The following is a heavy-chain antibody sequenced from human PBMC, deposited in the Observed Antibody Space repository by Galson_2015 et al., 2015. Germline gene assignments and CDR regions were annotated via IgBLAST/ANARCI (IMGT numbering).Heavy chain of an antibody. CDR2: ISSSSSYI. CDR1: GFTFSSYS. CDR3: AMVGLRSQAYYYGMDV. Sequence: SLRLSCAASGFTFSSYSMNWVRQAPGKGLEWVSSISSSSSYIYYADSVKGRFTISRDNAKNSLYLQMNSLRAEDTAVYYCAMVGLRSQAYYYGMDVWGQGTTVTVSS. V-gene: IGHV3-21*01. D-gene: IGHD3-3*01. J-gene: IGHJ6*02.